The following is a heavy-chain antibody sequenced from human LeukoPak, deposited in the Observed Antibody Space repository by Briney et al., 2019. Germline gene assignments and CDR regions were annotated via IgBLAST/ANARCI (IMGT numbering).Heavy chain of an antibody. Sequence: ASVKVSCKASGGTFSSYAISWVRQAPGKGLEWMGGFDPEDGETIYAQKFQGRVTMTEDTSTDTAYMELSSLRSEDTAVYYCATDPYSYGPLDYWGQGTLVTVSS. CDR3: ATDPYSYGPLDY. CDR1: GGTFSSYA. CDR2: FDPEDGET. J-gene: IGHJ4*02. V-gene: IGHV1-24*01. D-gene: IGHD5-18*01.